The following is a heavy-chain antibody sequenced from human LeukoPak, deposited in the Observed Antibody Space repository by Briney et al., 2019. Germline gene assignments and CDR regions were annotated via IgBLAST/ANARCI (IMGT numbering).Heavy chain of an antibody. CDR1: SASISSSPHF. D-gene: IGHD3-22*01. J-gene: IGHJ4*02. Sequence: SETLSLTCTVSSASISSSPHFWAWIRQSPGKGLEWIGSISYSRTTYYNPSLKSRVTISVDTSKNQFSLKLSSVTAADTAVYYCARDLATMTHFDYWGQGTLVTVSS. CDR3: ARDLATMTHFDY. V-gene: IGHV4-39*07. CDR2: ISYSRTT.